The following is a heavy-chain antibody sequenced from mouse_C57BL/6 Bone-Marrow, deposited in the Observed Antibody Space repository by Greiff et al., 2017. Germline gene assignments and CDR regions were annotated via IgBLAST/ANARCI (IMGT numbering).Heavy chain of an antibody. CDR2: IYPRSGNT. CDR1: GYTFTSYG. J-gene: IGHJ2*01. CDR3: ARPFITTVVDY. V-gene: IGHV1-81*01. D-gene: IGHD1-1*01. Sequence: VHLQQSGAELARPGASVKLSCKASGYTFTSYGISWVKQRTGQGLEWIGEIYPRSGNTYYNEKFKGKATLTADKSSSTAYMELRSLTSEDSAVYFCARPFITTVVDYWGQGTTLTVSS.